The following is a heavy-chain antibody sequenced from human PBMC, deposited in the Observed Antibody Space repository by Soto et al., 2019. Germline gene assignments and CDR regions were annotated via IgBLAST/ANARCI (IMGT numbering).Heavy chain of an antibody. CDR3: AKDGDEGSYYYYYGMDV. Sequence: PGGSLRLCCAASGFTFSSYGMHWVRQAPGKGLEWVAVISYDGSNKYYADSVKGRFTISRDNSKNTLYLQMNSLRAEDTAVYYCAKDGDEGSYYYYYGMDVWGQGTTVTVSS. V-gene: IGHV3-30*18. J-gene: IGHJ6*02. CDR1: GFTFSSYG. CDR2: ISYDGSNK. D-gene: IGHD2-21*02.